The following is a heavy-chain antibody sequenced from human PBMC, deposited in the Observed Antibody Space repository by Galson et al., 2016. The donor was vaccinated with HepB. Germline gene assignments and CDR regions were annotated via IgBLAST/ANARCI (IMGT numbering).Heavy chain of an antibody. V-gene: IGHV4-34*01. D-gene: IGHD3-3*01. CDR3: ARHCAITILTPLFTNWLDP. Sequence: SETLSLTFAVHGGALSGYSWNWIRQSPGKGLEWIGEINDRGVSFFNPSLKSRATLSVDTSKNQFSLRLTSVTAADTAVYYCARHCAITILTPLFTNWLDPWGQGTLVAVSS. CDR1: GGALSGYS. J-gene: IGHJ5*02. CDR2: INDRGVS.